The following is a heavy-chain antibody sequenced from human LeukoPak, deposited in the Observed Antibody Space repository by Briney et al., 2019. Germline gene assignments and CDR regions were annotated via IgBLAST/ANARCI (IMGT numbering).Heavy chain of an antibody. J-gene: IGHJ4*02. V-gene: IGHV3-11*04. CDR2: ISSSGSTI. CDR1: GGSFSGYY. CDR3: ARVVVTANCYY. Sequence: PSETLSLTCAVYGGSFSGYYWSWIRQAPGKGLEWVSYISSSGSTIYYADSVKGRFTISRDNAKNSLYLQMNSLRAEDTAVYYCARVVVTANCYYWGQGTLVTVSS. D-gene: IGHD2-21*02.